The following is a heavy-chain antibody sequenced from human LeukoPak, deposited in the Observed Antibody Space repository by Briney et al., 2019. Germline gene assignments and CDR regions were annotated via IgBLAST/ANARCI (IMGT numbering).Heavy chain of an antibody. V-gene: IGHV3-21*01. J-gene: IGHJ4*02. CDR2: ITGDCKYI. D-gene: IGHD3-16*01. Sequence: KPGGSLRLSGAASGFIFKTYTMTWVRQAPGKGLEWVSSITGDCKYITYADSVKGRFTISRDNAKNSLYLQVASLRSDDTATYYCAREGNDYYYDQWGQGTLVTVSP. CDR3: AREGNDYYYDQ. CDR1: GFIFKTYT.